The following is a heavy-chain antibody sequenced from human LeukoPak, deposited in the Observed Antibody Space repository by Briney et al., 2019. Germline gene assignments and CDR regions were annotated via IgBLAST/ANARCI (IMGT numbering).Heavy chain of an antibody. D-gene: IGHD2-2*01. CDR3: AGLLVVPAARRLFYYYYGMDV. V-gene: IGHV1-69*01. CDR2: IIPIFGTA. Sequence: SVKVSCKASAGTFSSYAISWVRQAPGQGLEWMGGIIPIFGTANYAQKFQGRVTITADESTSTAYMELSSLRSEDTAVYYCAGLLVVPAARRLFYYYYGMDVWGQGTTVTVSS. CDR1: AGTFSSYA. J-gene: IGHJ6*02.